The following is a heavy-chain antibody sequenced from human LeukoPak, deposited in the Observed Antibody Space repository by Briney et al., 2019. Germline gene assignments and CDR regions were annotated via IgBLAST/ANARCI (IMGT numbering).Heavy chain of an antibody. CDR3: ARAYYGDYSDRFDP. J-gene: IGHJ5*02. CDR2: ISSSSSTI. V-gene: IGHV3-48*04. CDR1: GFTFSSYS. D-gene: IGHD4-17*01. Sequence: GGSLRLSCAASGFTFSSYSMNWVRQAPGKGLEWVSYISSSSSTIYYADSVKGRFTISRDNAKNSLYLQMNSLRAEDTAVYYCARAYYGDYSDRFDPWGQGTLVTVSS.